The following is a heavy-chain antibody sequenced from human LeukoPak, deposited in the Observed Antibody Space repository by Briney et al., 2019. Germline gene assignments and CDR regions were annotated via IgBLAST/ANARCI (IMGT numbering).Heavy chain of an antibody. CDR1: GFTFGSHG. Sequence: GGSLRLSCAASGFTFGSHGMHWVRQAPGKGLEWVAVIWYDRSNKYYADSVKGRFTISRDNSKNTLYLQMNSLRAEDTAVYYCARDELDAVDIWGQGTMVTVSS. CDR2: IWYDRSNK. V-gene: IGHV3-33*01. CDR3: ARDELDAVDI. J-gene: IGHJ3*02. D-gene: IGHD1-7*01.